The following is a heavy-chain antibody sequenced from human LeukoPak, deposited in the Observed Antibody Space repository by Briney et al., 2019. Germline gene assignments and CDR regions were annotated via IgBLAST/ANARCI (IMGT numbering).Heavy chain of an antibody. CDR3: ARGRVAVAGTVVGMHYFDY. CDR1: GYTFTGYY. Sequence: GASVKVSCKASGYTFTGYYMHWVRQAPGQGLEWMGWINPSSGGTNYAQKFQGRVTMTRDTSISTAYMELSRLRSDDTAVYYCARGRVAVAGTVVGMHYFDYWGQGTLVTVSS. V-gene: IGHV1-2*02. CDR2: INPSSGGT. J-gene: IGHJ4*02. D-gene: IGHD6-19*01.